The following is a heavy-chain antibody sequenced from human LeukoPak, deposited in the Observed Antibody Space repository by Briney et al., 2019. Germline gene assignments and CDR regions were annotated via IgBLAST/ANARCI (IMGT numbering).Heavy chain of an antibody. D-gene: IGHD6-19*01. CDR2: ISKGVGTT. CDR1: GFTFSTYA. J-gene: IGHJ4*02. CDR3: AKRDSSGSYYFDY. Sequence: GGSLRLSCAASGFTFSTYAMGWVRQAPGKGLEWVSSISKGVGTTFYADSVKGRFTISRDNSKNTLYLQMNSLRAEDTAVYYCAKRDSSGSYYFDYWGQGTLVTVSS. V-gene: IGHV3-23*01.